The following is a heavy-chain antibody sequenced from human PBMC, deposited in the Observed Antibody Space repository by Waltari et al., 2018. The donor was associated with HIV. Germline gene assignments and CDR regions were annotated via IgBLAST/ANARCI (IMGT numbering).Heavy chain of an antibody. Sequence: EVELVEAGGGLIQPGGSLRIACAASGLSVRSRYMNWVRQAPGKGLEWVSVIYRSGDAYYADFVKGRFTISRDNSKNTLYLQMNSLRAEDTAVYYCARVRSIMGRFLGFDYWGQGTLVTVSS. CDR3: ARVRSIMGRFLGFDY. CDR1: GLSVRSRY. V-gene: IGHV3-53*01. J-gene: IGHJ4*02. CDR2: IYRSGDA. D-gene: IGHD3-3*02.